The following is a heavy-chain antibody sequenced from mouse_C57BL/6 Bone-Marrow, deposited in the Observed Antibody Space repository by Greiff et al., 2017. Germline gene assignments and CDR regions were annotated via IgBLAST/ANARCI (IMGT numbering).Heavy chain of an antibody. J-gene: IGHJ4*01. CDR1: GFTFSDYY. D-gene: IGHD1-1*01. CDR2: INYDGSST. Sequence: EVQRVESEGGLVQPGSSMKLSCTASGFTFSDYYMAWVRQVPEKGLEWVANINYDGSSTYYLDSLKSRFIISRANAKNIRYLQMSSLKTEDTATYYCARHYGSSYFYAMDYWGQGTSVTVSA. CDR3: ARHYGSSYFYAMDY. V-gene: IGHV5-16*01.